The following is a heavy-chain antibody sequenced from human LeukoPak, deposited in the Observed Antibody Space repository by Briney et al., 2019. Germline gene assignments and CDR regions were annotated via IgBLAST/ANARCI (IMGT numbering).Heavy chain of an antibody. Sequence: GESLKISCKGSGYSFTSYWIGWVRQMPGKGLEWMGIIYPGDSDTRYSPSFQGQVTISAGKSISTAYLQWSSLKASDTAMYYCARRNYYDSSGYKKGALDYWGQGTLVTVSS. J-gene: IGHJ4*02. CDR1: GYSFTSYW. D-gene: IGHD3-22*01. CDR3: ARRNYYDSSGYKKGALDY. CDR2: IYPGDSDT. V-gene: IGHV5-51*01.